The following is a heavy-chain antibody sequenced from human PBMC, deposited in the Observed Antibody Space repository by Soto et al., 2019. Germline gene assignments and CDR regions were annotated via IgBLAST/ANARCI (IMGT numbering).Heavy chain of an antibody. J-gene: IGHJ3*02. V-gene: IGHV1-18*01. CDR1: GYTFNSHG. Sequence: QVQLVQSGAEVKKPGASVKVSCKASGYTFNSHGISWVRQAPGQGLEWRGWISVYDGNTNLAQKFQGRVTMTTDTLTSTAYMELRSVRSDDTAVYYCARPDYYNTGSVAFDIWGQWTMVTVSS. CDR3: ARPDYYNTGSVAFDI. D-gene: IGHD3-10*01. CDR2: ISVYDGNT.